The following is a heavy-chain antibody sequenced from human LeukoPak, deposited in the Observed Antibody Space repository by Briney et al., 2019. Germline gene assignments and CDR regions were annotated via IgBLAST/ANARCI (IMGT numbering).Heavy chain of an antibody. Sequence: GGTLRLSCAASGFTFSSYWMSWVRQAPGKGLEWVANIRQGGGEKYYVDSVKGRFTISRDNAKNSLYLQMNNLRADDTAVYYCEKDPNSGGWSFDYWGQGTLVTVSS. D-gene: IGHD6-19*01. CDR1: GFTFSSYW. CDR3: EKDPNSGGWSFDY. J-gene: IGHJ4*02. CDR2: IRQGGGEK. V-gene: IGHV3-7*01.